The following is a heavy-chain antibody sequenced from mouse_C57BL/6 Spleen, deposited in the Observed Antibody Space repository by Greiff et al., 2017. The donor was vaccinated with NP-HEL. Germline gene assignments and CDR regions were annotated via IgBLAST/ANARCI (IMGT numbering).Heavy chain of an antibody. Sequence: EVMLVESGGGLVKPGGSLKLSCAASGFTFSSYTMSWVRQTPEKRLEWVATISGGGGNTYYPDSVKGRFTISRDNAKNTLYLQMSSLRSEDTALYYCARQEGFPFAYWGQGTLVTVSA. CDR1: GFTFSSYT. V-gene: IGHV5-9*01. J-gene: IGHJ3*01. CDR3: ARQEGFPFAY. CDR2: ISGGGGNT.